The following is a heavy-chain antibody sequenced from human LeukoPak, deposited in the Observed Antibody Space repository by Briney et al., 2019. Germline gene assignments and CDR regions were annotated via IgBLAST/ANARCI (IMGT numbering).Heavy chain of an antibody. J-gene: IGHJ4*02. V-gene: IGHV3-30*14. CDR1: GFTFSTYA. CDR2: ISYDGSNK. D-gene: IGHD5-24*01. Sequence: PGGSLRLSCAASGFTFSTYAMHWVRQAPGKGLEWVAVISYDGSNKYYADSVKGRFTISRDNSKNTLDLQMNSLRAEDTVVYYCARGLHSRYYFDYWGQGTLVTVSS. CDR3: ARGLHSRYYFDY.